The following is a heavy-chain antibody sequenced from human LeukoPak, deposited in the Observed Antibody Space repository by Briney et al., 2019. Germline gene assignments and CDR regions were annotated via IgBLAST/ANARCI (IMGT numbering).Heavy chain of an antibody. CDR3: ARDKTYGSGSYYYYYGMDV. CDR1: GGSISSGGYY. J-gene: IGHJ6*02. D-gene: IGHD3-10*01. CDR2: IYYSGST. Sequence: SQTLSLTCTVSGGSISSGGYYWGWIRQHPGKGLEWIGYIYYSGSTYYNPSLKSRVTISVDTSKNQFSLKLSSVTAADTAVYYCARDKTYGSGSYYYYYGMDVWGQGTTVTVSS. V-gene: IGHV4-31*03.